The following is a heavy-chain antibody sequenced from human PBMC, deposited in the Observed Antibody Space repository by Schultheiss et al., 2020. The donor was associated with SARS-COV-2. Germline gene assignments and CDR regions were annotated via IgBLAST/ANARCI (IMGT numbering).Heavy chain of an antibody. CDR2: IYPGDSDT. V-gene: IGHV5-51*01. D-gene: IGHD3-22*01. J-gene: IGHJ4*02. CDR3: ARLGPEYYYDSSGYVNFDY. CDR1: GYSFTSYW. Sequence: GGSLRLSCKGSGYSFTSYWIGWVRQMPGKGLEWMGIIYPGDSDTRYSPSFQGQVTISADKSISTAYLQWSSLKASDTAIYYCARLGPEYYYDSSGYVNFDYWGQGTLVTVSS.